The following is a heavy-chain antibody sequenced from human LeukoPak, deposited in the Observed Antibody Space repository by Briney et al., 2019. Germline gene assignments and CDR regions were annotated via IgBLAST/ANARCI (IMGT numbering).Heavy chain of an antibody. CDR1: GGSISSGSYY. D-gene: IGHD5-18*01. J-gene: IGHJ4*02. CDR3: ARGGGGKDTAMAAFDY. Sequence: SETLSLTCTVSGGSISSGSYYWSWIRQPAGKGLEWIGRIYTSGSTNYNPSLKSRVTISVDTSKNQFSLKLSSVTAADTAVYYCARGGGGKDTAMAAFDYWGQGTLVTVSS. CDR2: IYTSGST. V-gene: IGHV4-61*02.